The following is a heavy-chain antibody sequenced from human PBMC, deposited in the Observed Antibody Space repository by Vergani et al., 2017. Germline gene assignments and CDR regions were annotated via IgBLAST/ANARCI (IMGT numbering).Heavy chain of an antibody. CDR2: MNPNSGNT. CDR3: ARGRWIYRGFDY. CDR1: GYTFTRYD. V-gene: IGHV1-8*01. D-gene: IGHD4-23*01. Sequence: QVQLVQSGAEVKKPGASVKVSCNASGYTFTRYDINWVRQATGQGLEWMGWMNPNSGNTGYAQKFQGRVTMTRNTSISTAYMELSSLRSEDTAVYYCARGRWIYRGFDYWGQGTLVTVSS. J-gene: IGHJ4*02.